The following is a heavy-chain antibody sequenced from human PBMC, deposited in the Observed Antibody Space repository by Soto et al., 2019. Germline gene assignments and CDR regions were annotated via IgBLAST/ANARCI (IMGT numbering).Heavy chain of an antibody. D-gene: IGHD2-15*01. CDR2: VNPQNGNT. CDR1: GYTFRDFG. J-gene: IGHJ4*02. V-gene: IGHV1-18*04. Sequence: VQLVQSEVEVKKPGASVKVSCETSGYTFRDFGIGWVRQAPGQGLQWLGWVNPQNGNTNTEQTFQHIVTFSTHTSTKKAFMELTNLRLDDTAMYYCARVDRSAWWAFDFWGQGTLVTVSS. CDR3: ARVDRSAWWAFDF.